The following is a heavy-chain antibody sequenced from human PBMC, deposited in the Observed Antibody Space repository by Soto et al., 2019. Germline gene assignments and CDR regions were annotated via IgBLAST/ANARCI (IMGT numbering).Heavy chain of an antibody. D-gene: IGHD3-10*01. J-gene: IGHJ5*02. V-gene: IGHV1-69*01. CDR3: ARDLRITMVRGNFNWFDP. Sequence: QVQLVQSGAEVKKPGSSVKVSCKASGGTFSSYAISWVRQAPGQGLEWMGGIIPIFGTANYAQKFQGRVTITADESTSPAYMELSSLRSEDTAVYYCARDLRITMVRGNFNWFDPWGQGTLVTVSS. CDR2: IIPIFGTA. CDR1: GGTFSSYA.